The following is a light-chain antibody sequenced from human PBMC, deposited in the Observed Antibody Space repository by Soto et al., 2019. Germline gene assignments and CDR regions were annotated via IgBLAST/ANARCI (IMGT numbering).Light chain of an antibody. CDR1: SSDIGAYDY. V-gene: IGLV2-14*01. Sequence: QSVLTQPASVSGSPGQSITVSCTGTSSDIGAYDYVSWYQQHPGKAPKVIISEVSKRPSGVSHRFSGSKSGNTASLTISGLQAEDEADYYCNSHTSGDFRVFGTGTKLTVL. CDR3: NSHTSGDFRV. J-gene: IGLJ1*01. CDR2: EVS.